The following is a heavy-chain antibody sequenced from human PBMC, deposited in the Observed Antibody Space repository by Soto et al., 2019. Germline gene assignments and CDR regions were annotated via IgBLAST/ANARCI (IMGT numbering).Heavy chain of an antibody. Sequence: QVQLVESGGGVVQPGRSLRLSCAASGFTFSSYGMHWVRQAPGKGLEWVAVIWYDGSNKYYADSVKGRFTISRDNSKNTLYLQMNSLRDEDTGVYYCARHAEAAAGTMGWFDPWGPGTLVTVSS. J-gene: IGHJ5*02. CDR2: IWYDGSNK. CDR1: GFTFSSYG. D-gene: IGHD6-13*01. V-gene: IGHV3-33*01. CDR3: ARHAEAAAGTMGWFDP.